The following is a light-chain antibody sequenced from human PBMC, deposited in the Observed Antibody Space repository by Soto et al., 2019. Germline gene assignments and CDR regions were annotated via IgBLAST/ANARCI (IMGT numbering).Light chain of an antibody. CDR1: QSISSY. CDR3: QQRNNWPPIT. J-gene: IGKJ5*01. CDR2: YAS. Sequence: EIVLTQSPFTLSLSAGERATLTCRASQSISSYLAWYQQKPGQAARMLMYYASNRSTSIPARFSGSGSGTDLTPPTDNREPEDFSTYYCQQRNNWPPITFGQGTRLEIK. V-gene: IGKV3-11*01.